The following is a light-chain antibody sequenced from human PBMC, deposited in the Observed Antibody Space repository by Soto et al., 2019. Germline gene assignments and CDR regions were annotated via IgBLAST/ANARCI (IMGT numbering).Light chain of an antibody. V-gene: IGLV2-14*01. CDR2: EVS. J-gene: IGLJ2*01. CDR3: SSYTSNKTLVV. Sequence: QSALTQPASVSGSPGQSITISCTGTSSDVGSYNYVSWYQQHPGKAPKLMIYEVSNRPSGLSNRFSGSKSGNTASLTISGLQAEDEAEYYCSSYTSNKTLVVFGGGTKLTVL. CDR1: SSDVGSYNY.